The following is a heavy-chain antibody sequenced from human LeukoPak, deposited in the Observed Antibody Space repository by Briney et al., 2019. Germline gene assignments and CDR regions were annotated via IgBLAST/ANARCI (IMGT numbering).Heavy chain of an antibody. V-gene: IGHV3-23*01. D-gene: IGHD6-13*01. CDR2: ISGSGGST. J-gene: IGHJ4*02. Sequence: QTGGSQRLSCAASGFTFSSYAMTWVRQAPGKGLEWVSAISGSGGSTYYADSVKGRFTISRDNSKNTLYLQMNSLRAEDTAIYYCAKDYSTSWWIHYWGQGTLVTVSS. CDR1: GFTFSSYA. CDR3: AKDYSTSWWIHY.